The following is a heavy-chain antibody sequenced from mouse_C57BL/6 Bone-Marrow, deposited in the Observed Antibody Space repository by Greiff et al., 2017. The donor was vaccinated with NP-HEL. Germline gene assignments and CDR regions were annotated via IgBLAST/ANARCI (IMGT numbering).Heavy chain of an antibody. J-gene: IGHJ3*01. CDR2: IYPGSGST. CDR3: ARSGSSPAWFAY. V-gene: IGHV1-55*01. Sequence: QVQLKQPGAELVKPGASVKMSCKASGYTFTSYWITWVKQRPGQGLEWIGDIYPGSGSTNYNEKFKSKATLTVDTTSSTAYMQLSSLTSEDSAVYYCARSGSSPAWFAYWGQGTLVTVSA. CDR1: GYTFTSYW. D-gene: IGHD1-1*01.